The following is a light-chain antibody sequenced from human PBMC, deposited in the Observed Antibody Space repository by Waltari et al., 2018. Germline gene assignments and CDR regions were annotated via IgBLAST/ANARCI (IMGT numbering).Light chain of an antibody. V-gene: IGKV3-20*01. CDR2: EAD. CDR3: QQYGSSPG. Sequence: VLTQSPGTLSLSAGDRATLSCRANQRVSNTYLAWYQQKPGQAPRLLLYEADTRATGIPDRFSGSWSGTEFSLTISRLEPEDFGVYYCQQYGSSPGFGQGTKVEIK. J-gene: IGKJ1*01. CDR1: QRVSNTY.